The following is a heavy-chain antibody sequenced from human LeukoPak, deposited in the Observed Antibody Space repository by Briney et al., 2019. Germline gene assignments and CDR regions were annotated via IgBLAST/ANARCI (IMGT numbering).Heavy chain of an antibody. Sequence: QPGGSLLLSCAASGFTFSSYWMSWVRQAPGKGLEWVANIRQDGSYKQYVDSVKGRFTISRDNAQNSLYLQMNSLRTEDTAVYYCVRLQRAVTGNYWGQGTLVTVSS. CDR2: IRQDGSYK. D-gene: IGHD4-11*01. CDR3: VRLQRAVTGNY. J-gene: IGHJ4*02. V-gene: IGHV3-7*01. CDR1: GFTFSSYW.